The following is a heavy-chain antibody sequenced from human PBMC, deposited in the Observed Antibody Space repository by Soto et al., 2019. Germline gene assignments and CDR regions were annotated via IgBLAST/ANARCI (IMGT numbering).Heavy chain of an antibody. D-gene: IGHD2-8*02. V-gene: IGHV4-34*01. J-gene: IGHJ4*02. Sequence: QVQLQQWGAGLLKPSETLSLTCAVYGGSFSGYYWTWIRQPPGTGLEWIGEINHSGSTNYNPTLKSRVTISVDTSKNQFSLMLTSVTAADTALYYCARDKITGLFDYWGQGTLVTVSS. CDR2: INHSGST. CDR1: GGSFSGYY. CDR3: ARDKITGLFDY.